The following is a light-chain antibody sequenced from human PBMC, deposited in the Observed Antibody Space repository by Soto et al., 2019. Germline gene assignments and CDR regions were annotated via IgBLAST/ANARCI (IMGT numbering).Light chain of an antibody. CDR3: TSYTSSSTLV. Sequence: QSALTQPASVSGSPGQSITISCTGTSSDIGGYDYVSWYQQHPDKAPKLIIYDVTSRPSGVSNRFSGSKSGNTASLTISGLQAEDEADYYCTSYTSSSTLVFGPGTKVTVL. V-gene: IGLV2-14*03. CDR1: SSDIGGYDY. J-gene: IGLJ1*01. CDR2: DVT.